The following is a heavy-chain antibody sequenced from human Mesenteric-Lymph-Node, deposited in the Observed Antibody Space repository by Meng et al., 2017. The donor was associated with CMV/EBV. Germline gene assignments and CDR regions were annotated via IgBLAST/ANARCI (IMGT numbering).Heavy chain of an antibody. V-gene: IGHV3-21*01. J-gene: IGHJ4*02. Sequence: GGSLRLSCAASGFTFSSYWMSWVRQAPGKGLEWASSVSSGSDYINYADSVKGRFTISRDNAKNSLYLEMNSLRVEDSAVYYCARGLLAVAVDYWGQGTLVTVSS. D-gene: IGHD6-19*01. CDR1: GFTFSSYW. CDR2: VSSGSDYI. CDR3: ARGLLAVAVDY.